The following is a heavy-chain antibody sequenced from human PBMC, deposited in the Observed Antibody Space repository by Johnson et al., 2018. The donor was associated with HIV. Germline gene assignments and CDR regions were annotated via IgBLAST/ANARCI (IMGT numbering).Heavy chain of an antibody. V-gene: IGHV3-66*02. D-gene: IGHD6-19*01. Sequence: EVQLVESGGGLVQPGGSLRLSCAASGFTVSSNYMSWVRQAPGKGLEWVSIIYSGGTTYYADSVKGRFTISRDNSKNTLYLQMNSLRAEDTAVYYCAKALARYSSGWHDAFDIWGQGTMVTVSS. CDR2: IYSGGTT. J-gene: IGHJ3*02. CDR1: GFTVSSNY. CDR3: AKALARYSSGWHDAFDI.